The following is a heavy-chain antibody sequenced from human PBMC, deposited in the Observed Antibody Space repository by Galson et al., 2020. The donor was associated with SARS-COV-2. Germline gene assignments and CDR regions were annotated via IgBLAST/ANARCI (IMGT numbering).Heavy chain of an antibody. D-gene: IGHD3-22*01. J-gene: IGHJ2*01. Sequence: SETLSLTCAVSRYSISTTNYWGWVRQPPGKGLEWIGSIYPSGSTYYNPSLKSRVTISVDTSKNQFSLRLDSVTAADTALYYCARQGVNMIGLVTVPGWYVDLWGRGTLVTVS. CDR3: ARQGVNMIGLVTVPGWYVDL. CDR2: IYPSGST. V-gene: IGHV4-38-2*01. CDR1: RYSISTTNY.